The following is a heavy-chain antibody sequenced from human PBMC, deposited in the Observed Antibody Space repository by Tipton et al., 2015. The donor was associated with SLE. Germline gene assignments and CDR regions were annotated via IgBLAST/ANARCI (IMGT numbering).Heavy chain of an antibody. CDR3: ARGGMGIAVAGEFDS. Sequence: LRLSCAVYGGSFSGYYWSWIRQPPGKGLEWIGEINHSGSTNYNPSLKSRVTISVDTSKNQFSLKLSSVTAADTAVYYCARGGMGIAVAGEFDSWGQGTLATVSS. CDR2: INHSGST. J-gene: IGHJ4*02. V-gene: IGHV4-34*01. CDR1: GGSFSGYY. D-gene: IGHD6-19*01.